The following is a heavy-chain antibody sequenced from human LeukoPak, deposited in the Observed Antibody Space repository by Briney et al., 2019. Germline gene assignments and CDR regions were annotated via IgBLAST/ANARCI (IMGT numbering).Heavy chain of an antibody. D-gene: IGHD3-22*01. CDR1: GFTFSSYS. V-gene: IGHV3-21*01. Sequence: GVSLRLSCAASGFTFSSYSMNWDRQAPGKGLEWVSSISSSSSYIYYADSVKGRFTISRDNAKNSLYLQMNSLRAEDTAVYYCARGQNVYYYDSSQAGGDYWGQGTLVTVSS. CDR3: ARGQNVYYYDSSQAGGDY. J-gene: IGHJ4*02. CDR2: ISSSSSYI.